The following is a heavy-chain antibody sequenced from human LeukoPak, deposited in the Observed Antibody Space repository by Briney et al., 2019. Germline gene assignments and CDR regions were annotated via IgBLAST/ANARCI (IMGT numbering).Heavy chain of an antibody. D-gene: IGHD3-16*01. J-gene: IGHJ6*03. V-gene: IGHV3-30*01. Sequence: GGSLRLSCAASGFTFSNYAMHWVRQAPGKGLEWVAVISYDGSNKYYAASVKGRFTISRDNSKNTLYLQMNSLRVEGTAVYYCARGATFTNYYYYYMDVWGKGTTVTVSS. CDR2: ISYDGSNK. CDR1: GFTFSNYA. CDR3: ARGATFTNYYYYYMDV.